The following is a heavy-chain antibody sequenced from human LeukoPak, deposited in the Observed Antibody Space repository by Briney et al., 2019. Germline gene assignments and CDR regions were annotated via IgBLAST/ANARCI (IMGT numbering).Heavy chain of an antibody. V-gene: IGHV4-38-2*01. Sequence: PSETLSLTCAVSGYSISSGYYWGWIRQPPGNGLEWIGSIYHSGSTYYNPSLKSRVTISVDTSKNQFSLKLSSVTAADTAVYYCATAAVVGGYYRPFDYWGQGTLVTVSS. CDR2: IYHSGST. D-gene: IGHD3-22*01. CDR3: ATAAVVGGYYRPFDY. J-gene: IGHJ4*02. CDR1: GYSISSGYY.